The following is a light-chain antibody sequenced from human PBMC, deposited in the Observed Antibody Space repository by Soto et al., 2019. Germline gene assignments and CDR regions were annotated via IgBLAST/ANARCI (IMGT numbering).Light chain of an antibody. CDR1: QSISTY. V-gene: IGKV1-39*01. Sequence: DIQMTQSPSSLSASVGNRVTITCRASQSISTYLNWYQKKPGKAPNLLIYDASRLQSGVPSRFSGSGGGTDFTLSIRSVQPEDFATYFCQQSYMDPITFGQGTRLEIK. CDR3: QQSYMDPIT. CDR2: DAS. J-gene: IGKJ5*01.